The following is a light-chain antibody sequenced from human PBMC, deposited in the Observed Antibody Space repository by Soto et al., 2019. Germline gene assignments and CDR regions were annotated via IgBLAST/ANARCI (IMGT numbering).Light chain of an antibody. CDR3: CSYAGSYTLV. Sequence: QSALTQPRSVSGSPGQSVTISCTGTSSDVGGYNFVSWYQHHPGKAPELMIYDVSKRPSGVPDRFSGSKSGSTASLTISGLQAEDEADYYCCSYAGSYTLVFGGGTQLTVL. V-gene: IGLV2-11*01. CDR1: SSDVGGYNF. J-gene: IGLJ3*02. CDR2: DVS.